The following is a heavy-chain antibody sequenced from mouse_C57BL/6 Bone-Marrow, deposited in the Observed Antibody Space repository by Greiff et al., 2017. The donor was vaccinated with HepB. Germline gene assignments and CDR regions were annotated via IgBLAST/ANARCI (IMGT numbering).Heavy chain of an antibody. Sequence: VQLQESGAELVKPGASVKLSCKASGYTFTSYWITWVKQRPGQGLEWIGDIYPGSGSTNYNEKFKSKATLTVDTSSSTAYMQLSSLTSEDSAVYYCARGGDYWGQGTTLTVSS. V-gene: IGHV1-55*01. J-gene: IGHJ2*01. CDR2: IYPGSGST. CDR1: GYTFTSYW. CDR3: ARGGDY.